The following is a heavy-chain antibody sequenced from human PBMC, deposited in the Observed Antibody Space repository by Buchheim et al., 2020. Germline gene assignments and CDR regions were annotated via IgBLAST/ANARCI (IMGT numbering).Heavy chain of an antibody. CDR1: GFSASDHY. CDR3: AREDFGGSFDY. V-gene: IGHV3-72*01. J-gene: IGHJ4*02. CDR2: SRNKANSFIT. D-gene: IGHD4-23*01. Sequence: EVQLVESGGGLVQPGGSLRLSCAASGFSASDHYMDWVRQAPGKGLEWVGRSRNKANSFITHYAASVKGRFTISRDDSKKSVDLQMNSLKTEDTAVYFCAREDFGGSFDYWGQG.